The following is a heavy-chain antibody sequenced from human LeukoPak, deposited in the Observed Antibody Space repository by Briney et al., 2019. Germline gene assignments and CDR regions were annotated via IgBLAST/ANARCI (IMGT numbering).Heavy chain of an antibody. V-gene: IGHV1-46*01. J-gene: IGHJ5*02. CDR3: ARQRSLRLGELSLSPNWFDP. D-gene: IGHD3-16*02. CDR2: SNASGGST. Sequence: GASVKVSCKASGYTFTSYYMHWVRRAPGQGLEWMGISNASGGSTSYAQKFRGRVTMTRDTSTSTVYMELSSLRSEDTAVYYCARQRSLRLGELSLSPNWFDPWGQGTLVTVSS. CDR1: GYTFTSYY.